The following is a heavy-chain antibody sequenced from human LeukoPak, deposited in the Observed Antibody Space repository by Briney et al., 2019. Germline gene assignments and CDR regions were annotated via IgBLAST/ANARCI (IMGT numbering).Heavy chain of an antibody. V-gene: IGHV4-59*02. CDR3: AIGVPASS. D-gene: IGHD2-2*01. CDR1: GGSVSSYH. CDR2: INYSGST. J-gene: IGHJ3*01. Sequence: SETLSLTCAVSGGSVSSYHWTWVRQVPGKGLEWIGYINYSGSTICNPSLETRVTISVDTSKNQLSLKLTSVTAADTAVYYCAIGVPASSWGQGAMVTVSS.